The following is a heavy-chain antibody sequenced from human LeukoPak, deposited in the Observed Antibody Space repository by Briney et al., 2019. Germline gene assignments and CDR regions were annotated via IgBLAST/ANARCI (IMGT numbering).Heavy chain of an antibody. V-gene: IGHV4-59*08. J-gene: IGHJ5*02. CDR2: IYYSGST. CDR1: GGSISSYY. CDR3: ARVPYYYDSSGYWNWFDP. Sequence: SETLSLTCTVSGGSISSYYWSWIRQPPGKGLEWIGHIYYSGSTNYNPSLKSRVTISVDTSKNQFSLKLSSVTAADTAVYYCARVPYYYDSSGYWNWFDPWGQGTLVTVSS. D-gene: IGHD3-22*01.